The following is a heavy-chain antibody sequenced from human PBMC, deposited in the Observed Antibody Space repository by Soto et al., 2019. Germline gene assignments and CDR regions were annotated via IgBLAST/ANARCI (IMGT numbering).Heavy chain of an antibody. Sequence: EVQLLESGGGLVQPGGSLRLSCAASGFTFSSYAMSWVRQAPGKGLEWVSAISGSGGSTYYADSVKGRFIISRDNSKNTLYLQMNSLRAEDTAVYYCAKDILRFLEWLLPDAFDIWGQGTMVTVSS. D-gene: IGHD3-3*01. CDR1: GFTFSSYA. CDR3: AKDILRFLEWLLPDAFDI. V-gene: IGHV3-23*01. CDR2: ISGSGGST. J-gene: IGHJ3*02.